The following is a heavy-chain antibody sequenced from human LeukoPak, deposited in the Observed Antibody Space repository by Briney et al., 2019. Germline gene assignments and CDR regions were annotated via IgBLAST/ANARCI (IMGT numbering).Heavy chain of an antibody. V-gene: IGHV1-46*01. CDR3: ARDPHSNDDRYGMDV. D-gene: IGHD1-1*01. CDR2: INPSDGGT. Sequence: ASVKVSCKASGYTFRTHYMHWVRQAPGQGLEWMGIINPSDGGTTYAQKFQGRVTMTRDTFTSTICVELSSLRSEDTAVYYCARDPHSNDDRYGMDVWGQGTTVTVSS. J-gene: IGHJ6*02. CDR1: GYTFRTHY.